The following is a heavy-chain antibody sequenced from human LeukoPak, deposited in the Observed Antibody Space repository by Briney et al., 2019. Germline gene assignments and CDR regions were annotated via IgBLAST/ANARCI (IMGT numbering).Heavy chain of an antibody. V-gene: IGHV3-23*01. Sequence: RGGSLRLSCAASGFTFSSYAMSWVRQAPGKGLEWVSAISGSGGSTYYADSVKGRFTISRDNSKNTLYLQMNSLRAEDTAVYYCAREVSGWPNNWFDPWGQGTLVTVSS. J-gene: IGHJ5*02. CDR2: ISGSGGST. D-gene: IGHD6-19*01. CDR1: GFTFSSYA. CDR3: AREVSGWPNNWFDP.